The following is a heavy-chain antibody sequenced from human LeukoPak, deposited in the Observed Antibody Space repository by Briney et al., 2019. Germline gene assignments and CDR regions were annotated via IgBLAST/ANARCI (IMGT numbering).Heavy chain of an antibody. CDR3: AKVDSSGWYGFDY. CDR1: GFTFSSYG. J-gene: IGHJ4*02. V-gene: IGHV3-30*18. D-gene: IGHD6-19*01. CDR2: ISYDGSNK. Sequence: GRSLRLSCAASGFTFSSYGMHWVRQAPGKGLEWVAVISYDGSNKYYADSVKGRFTISRDNSKNTLYLQMNSLRAEDTAVYYCAKVDSSGWYGFDYWGQGTLVTVSS.